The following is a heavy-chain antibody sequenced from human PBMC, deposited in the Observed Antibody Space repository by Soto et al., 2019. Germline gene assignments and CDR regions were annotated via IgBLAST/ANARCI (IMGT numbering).Heavy chain of an antibody. Sequence: QVQLVESGGGVVHPGRSLRLSCAASGFTFSSYAMHWVRQAPGKGLEWVAVISYDGSNKYYADSVKGRFTISRDNSKNTLYLQMNSLRAEDTAVYYCARAPRRNWNDVNWFDPWGQGTLVTVSS. D-gene: IGHD1-1*01. V-gene: IGHV3-30-3*01. J-gene: IGHJ5*02. CDR2: ISYDGSNK. CDR1: GFTFSSYA. CDR3: ARAPRRNWNDVNWFDP.